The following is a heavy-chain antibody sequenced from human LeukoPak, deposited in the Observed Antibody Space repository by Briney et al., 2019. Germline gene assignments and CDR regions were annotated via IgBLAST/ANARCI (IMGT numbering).Heavy chain of an antibody. CDR3: ARLEKGTMIY. J-gene: IGHJ1*01. D-gene: IGHD3-22*01. CDR1: GYSFTTYW. Sequence: GESLRISCKGSGYSFTTYWIGWVRQMPGKGLEWMGIIYPGDSDIRYSPSFQGQVTFSADKSISTAYLQWSSLKASDTAMYYCARLEKGTMIYWGQGTLVTVSS. V-gene: IGHV5-51*01. CDR2: IYPGDSDI.